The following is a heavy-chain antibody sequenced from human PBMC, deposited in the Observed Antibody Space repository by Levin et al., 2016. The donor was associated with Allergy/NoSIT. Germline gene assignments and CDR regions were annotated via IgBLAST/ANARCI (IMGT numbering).Heavy chain of an antibody. V-gene: IGHV4-59*04. CDR3: ARHFTGLRLLDY. Sequence: SETLSLTCTVSGGSISSYYWSWIRQPPGKGLEWIGYIYYSGSTYYNPSLKSRVTISVDTSKNQFSLKLSSVTAADTAVYYCARHFTGLRLLDYWGQGTLVTVSS. CDR1: GGSISSYY. J-gene: IGHJ4*02. D-gene: IGHD5-12*01. CDR2: IYYSGST.